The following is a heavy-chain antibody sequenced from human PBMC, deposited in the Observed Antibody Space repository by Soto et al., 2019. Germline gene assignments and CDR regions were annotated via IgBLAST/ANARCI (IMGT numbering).Heavy chain of an antibody. CDR3: AKRTSMSGNYYFDY. J-gene: IGHJ4*02. D-gene: IGHD3-10*01. Sequence: VQLVESGGGLVQPGGSLRLSCAASGFTFSSYWMHWVRQAPGKGLVWVARINSDGSSISYADSVKGRFPISRDNAKNTLYLQMSSLRAEDTAVYYCAKRTSMSGNYYFDYWGQGILVTVSS. CDR2: INSDGSSI. V-gene: IGHV3-74*01. CDR1: GFTFSSYW.